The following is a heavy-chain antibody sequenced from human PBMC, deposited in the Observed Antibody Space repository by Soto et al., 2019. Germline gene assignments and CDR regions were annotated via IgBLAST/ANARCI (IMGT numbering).Heavy chain of an antibody. D-gene: IGHD4-17*01. CDR1: GGSISSSNW. CDR2: IYHSGST. J-gene: IGHJ3*02. CDR3: ARGSSTVTTRGASDI. V-gene: IGHV4-4*02. Sequence: QVQLQESGPGLVQPSGTLSLTCAVSGGSISSSNWWSWVRQPPGKGLEWIGEIYHSGSTNYNPSLKSRVTTSVDKSKNQFSLKLSSVTAADTAVYYCARGSSTVTTRGASDIWGQGTMVTVSS.